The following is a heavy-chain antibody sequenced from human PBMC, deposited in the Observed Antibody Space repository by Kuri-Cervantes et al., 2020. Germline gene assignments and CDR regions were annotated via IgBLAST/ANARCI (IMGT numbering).Heavy chain of an antibody. D-gene: IGHD3-22*01. CDR1: GYTFTSYD. V-gene: IGHV1-8*01. CDR3: ARDSSYYYDSSGYYSP. Sequence: ASVKVSCKASGYTFTSYDINWVRQATGQGLEWMGWMNPNSGNTGYAQKFQGRVTMTRNTSISTAYMELSSLRSDDTAVYYCARDSSYYYDSSGYYSPWGQGTLVTVSS. CDR2: MNPNSGNT. J-gene: IGHJ5*02.